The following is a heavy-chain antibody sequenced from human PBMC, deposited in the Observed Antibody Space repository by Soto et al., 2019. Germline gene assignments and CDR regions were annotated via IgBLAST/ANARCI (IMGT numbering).Heavy chain of an antibody. V-gene: IGHV1-69*12. CDR1: GGTFSSYA. Sequence: QVQLVQSGAEVKKPGSSVKVSCKASGGTFSSYAISWVRQAPGQGLEWMGGIIPIFGTANYAQKFQGRVTITADESTSPAYMELSSLRSEETAVYYCARSKYYDFWSGYSSSCFDPWRQGPLVTVSS. CDR2: IIPIFGTA. CDR3: ARSKYYDFWSGYSSSCFDP. D-gene: IGHD3-3*01. J-gene: IGHJ5*02.